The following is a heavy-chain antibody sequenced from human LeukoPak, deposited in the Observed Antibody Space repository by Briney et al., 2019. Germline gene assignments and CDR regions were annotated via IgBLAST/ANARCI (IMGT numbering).Heavy chain of an antibody. CDR2: ISSSSYI. CDR3: ARDRLVTAIWFDP. J-gene: IGHJ5*02. V-gene: IGHV3-21*01. CDR1: GFTFSSYS. D-gene: IGHD2-21*02. Sequence: GGSLRLSCAASGFTFSSYSMNWVRQAPGKGLEWVSSISSSSYIYYADSVKGRFTISRDNAKNSLYLQMNSLRAEDTAVYYCARDRLVTAIWFDPWGQGTLVTVSS.